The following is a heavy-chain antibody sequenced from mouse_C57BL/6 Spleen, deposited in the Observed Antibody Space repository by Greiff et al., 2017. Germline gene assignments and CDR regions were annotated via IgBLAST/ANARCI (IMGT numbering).Heavy chain of an antibody. V-gene: IGHV1-19*01. CDR2: INPYNGGT. CDR1: GYTFTDYY. J-gene: IGHJ2*01. Sequence: VQLKQSGPVLVKPGASVKMSCKASGYTFTDYYMNWVKQSHGKSLEWIGVINPYNGGTSYNQKFKGKATLTVDKSSSTAYMELNSLTSEDSAVYYCAVTTVVGRDFDYWGQGTTLTVSS. CDR3: AVTTVVGRDFDY. D-gene: IGHD1-1*01.